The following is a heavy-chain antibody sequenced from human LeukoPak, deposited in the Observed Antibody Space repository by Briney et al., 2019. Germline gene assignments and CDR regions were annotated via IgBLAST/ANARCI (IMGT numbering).Heavy chain of an antibody. CDR3: ARRVGSRIDY. Sequence: ASVKVSCKTSGYTFTYYVISWVRQAPGQGLEWMGWINAYNGNTNDAQKFQGRVTMTTDTSTSTAYMELRSLRSDDTAVYYCARRVGSRIDYWGQGTLVTVSS. D-gene: IGHD1-26*01. CDR1: GYTFTYYV. J-gene: IGHJ4*02. CDR2: INAYNGNT. V-gene: IGHV1-18*01.